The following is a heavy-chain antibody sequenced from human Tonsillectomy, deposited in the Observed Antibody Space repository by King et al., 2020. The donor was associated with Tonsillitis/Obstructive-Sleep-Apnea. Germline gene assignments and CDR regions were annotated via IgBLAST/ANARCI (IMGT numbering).Heavy chain of an antibody. Sequence: VQLVESGGGLVQPGGSLRLSCAASGFTFSRYEMNWVRQAPGKGLEWVSYISSSGTMIYYADSVKGRVTISRDNAKNTLYLQMNSLRAEDTAVYYCARLYYYYMDVWGKGTTVTVSS. CDR1: GFTFSRYE. J-gene: IGHJ6*03. CDR2: ISSSGTMI. V-gene: IGHV3-48*03. CDR3: ARLYYYYMDV.